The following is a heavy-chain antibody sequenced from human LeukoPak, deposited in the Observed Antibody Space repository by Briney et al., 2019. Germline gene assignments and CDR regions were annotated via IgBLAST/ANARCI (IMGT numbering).Heavy chain of an antibody. V-gene: IGHV3-66*01. CDR3: AKKYGITMIVVVNYYFDY. J-gene: IGHJ4*02. CDR1: GFTVSSYY. Sequence: GGSLRLSCAASGFTVSSYYMTWVRQAPGKGLEWVSIIYDGGSTYYADSVKGRFSISRDSSKNTLYLQMNSLRAEDTAVYYCAKKYGITMIVVVNYYFDYWGQGTLVTVSS. CDR2: IYDGGST. D-gene: IGHD3-22*01.